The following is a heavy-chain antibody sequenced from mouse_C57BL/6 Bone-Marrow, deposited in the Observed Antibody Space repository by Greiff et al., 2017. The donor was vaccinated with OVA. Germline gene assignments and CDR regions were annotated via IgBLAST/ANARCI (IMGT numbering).Heavy chain of an antibody. D-gene: IGHD2-12*01. Sequence: QVQLQQSGAELVKPGASVKLSCKASGYTFTEYTIHWVKQRSGQGLEWIGWFYPGSGSIKYNEKFKDKATLTADKSSSTVYMELSRLTSEDSAVYFCARHEDGSYSNDVDYYAMDYWGQGTSVTVSS. CDR3: ARHEDGSYSNDVDYYAMDY. V-gene: IGHV1-62-2*01. CDR2: FYPGSGSI. CDR1: GYTFTEYT. J-gene: IGHJ4*01.